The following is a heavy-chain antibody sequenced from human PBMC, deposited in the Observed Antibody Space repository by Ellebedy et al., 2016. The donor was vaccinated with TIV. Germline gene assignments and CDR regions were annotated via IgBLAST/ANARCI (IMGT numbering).Heavy chain of an antibody. CDR1: GGSISGASYY. J-gene: IGHJ5*02. D-gene: IGHD3-10*01. CDR3: ARWFGELLYVRWFDP. CDR2: IFDTGSA. Sequence: SETLSLTCTVSGGSISGASYYWGWIRQPPGKGLEWIGNIFDTGSAYYNPSLKSRVTISADTSKNEISLRLSSVIAADTAVYYCARWFGELLYVRWFDPWGQGTLVTVSS. V-gene: IGHV4-39*01.